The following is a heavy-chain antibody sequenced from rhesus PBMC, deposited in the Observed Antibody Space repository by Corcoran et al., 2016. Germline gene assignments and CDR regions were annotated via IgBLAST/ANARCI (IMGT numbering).Heavy chain of an antibody. D-gene: IGHD6-25*01. J-gene: IGHJ4*01. Sequence: EVQLVESGGGLVQPGGSLRLSCAASGFTFSDYYMYWVRQAPGKGLEWVVYIRSKAYGGTADNAASVKGRFTISRDNSKSIAYLQMSSLKTEDTAVYYCTTGVAAGKKLDYWGQGVLVTVSS. CDR1: GFTFSDYY. CDR2: IRSKAYGGTA. CDR3: TTGVAAGKKLDY. V-gene: IGHV3-184*01.